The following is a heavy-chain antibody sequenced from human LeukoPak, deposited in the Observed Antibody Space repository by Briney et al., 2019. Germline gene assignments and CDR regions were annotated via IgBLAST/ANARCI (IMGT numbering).Heavy chain of an antibody. Sequence: GESLKISCKGSGHSFTSYWIGWVRQMPGKGLEWMGIIYPGDSDTRYSPSFQGQVTISADKSISTAYLQWSSLKASDTAMYYCARVVVPAAITGIWFDPWGQGTLVTVSS. CDR3: ARVVVPAAITGIWFDP. D-gene: IGHD2-2*02. CDR1: GHSFTSYW. V-gene: IGHV5-51*01. CDR2: IYPGDSDT. J-gene: IGHJ5*02.